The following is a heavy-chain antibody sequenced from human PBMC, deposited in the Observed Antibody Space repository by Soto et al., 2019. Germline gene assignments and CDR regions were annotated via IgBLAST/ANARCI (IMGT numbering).Heavy chain of an antibody. Sequence: PSETLSLTCAVYCGSVRGYYWCWIRLPPGKGLEWIGEISRSESTNYNPSLKSRVTISVDTSKNQFSLKLSSVTAADTAVYYCAATYRYSSNMRAFDYWGEGTLVTVSS. CDR2: ISRSEST. V-gene: IGHV4-34*01. CDR1: CGSVRGYY. J-gene: IGHJ4*02. CDR3: AATYRYSSNMRAFDY. D-gene: IGHD6-13*01.